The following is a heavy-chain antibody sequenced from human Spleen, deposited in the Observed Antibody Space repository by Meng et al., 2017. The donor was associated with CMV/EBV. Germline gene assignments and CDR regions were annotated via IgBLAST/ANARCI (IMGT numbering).Heavy chain of an antibody. J-gene: IGHJ4*02. V-gene: IGHV1-2*02. CDR3: ARVRGYCSSTSCYGDLHFDY. D-gene: IGHD2-2*01. CDR1: GYTFTGYY. CDR2: INPDSGGT. Sequence: ASVKVSCKASGYTFTGYYIHWVRQAPGQGLEWMGWINPDSGGTNYAQKFQGRVTMTRDTSISTAYMELSRLTSDDTAVYYCARVRGYCSSTSCYGDLHFDYWGQGTLVTVSS.